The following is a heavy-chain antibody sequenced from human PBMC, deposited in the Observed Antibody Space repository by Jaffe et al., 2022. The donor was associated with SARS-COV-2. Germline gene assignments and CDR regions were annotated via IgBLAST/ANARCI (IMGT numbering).Heavy chain of an antibody. D-gene: IGHD4-4*01. CDR3: ARDSLPSSNYAPYTYPNFGWVLYYGMDV. CDR1: GFTFSSYG. V-gene: IGHV3-33*01. Sequence: QVQLVESGGGVVQPGRSLRLSCAASGFTFSSYGMHWVRQAPGKGLEWVAVIWYDGSNKYYADSVKGRFTISRDNSKNTLYLQMNSLRAEDTAVYYCARDSLPSSNYAPYTYPNFGWVLYYGMDVWGQGTTVTVSS. CDR2: IWYDGSNK. J-gene: IGHJ6*02.